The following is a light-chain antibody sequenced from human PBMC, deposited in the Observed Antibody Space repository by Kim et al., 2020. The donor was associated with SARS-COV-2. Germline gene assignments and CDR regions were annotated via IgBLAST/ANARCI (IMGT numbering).Light chain of an antibody. CDR2: EAS. CDR1: QSVSSD. J-gene: IGKJ1*01. V-gene: IGKV3-11*01. Sequence: LSPGERATLSCRASQSVSSDLAWYQQKPGQAPRLLIYEASNRATGIPARFSGSGSGTDFTLTINNLEPEDFAVYYCQHRSNWPWTFGQGTKVDIK. CDR3: QHRSNWPWT.